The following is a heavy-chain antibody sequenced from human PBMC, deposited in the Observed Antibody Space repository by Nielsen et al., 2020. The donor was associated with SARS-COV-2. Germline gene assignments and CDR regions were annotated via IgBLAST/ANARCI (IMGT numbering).Heavy chain of an antibody. Sequence: GGSLRLSCAGSGFTFSSYYMNWVRQAPGKGLMWVSRINTDGSKSAYADSVKGRFTISRDNARDTVYLQMNSLSAEDTAVYYCVRVRDDGYYYDSGPFDYWGQGALVTVSP. CDR1: GFTFSSYY. CDR2: INTDGSKS. CDR3: VRVRDDGYYYDSGPFDY. J-gene: IGHJ4*02. D-gene: IGHD3-10*01. V-gene: IGHV3-74*01.